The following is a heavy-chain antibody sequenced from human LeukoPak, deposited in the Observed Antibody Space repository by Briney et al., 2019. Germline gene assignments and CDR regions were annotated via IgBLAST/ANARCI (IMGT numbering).Heavy chain of an antibody. CDR1: GFTFSNAW. J-gene: IGHJ4*02. CDR3: TTGIAGATSFDY. V-gene: IGHV3-15*01. CDR2: IKSKTDGGTT. D-gene: IGHD1/OR15-1a*01. Sequence: PGGSLRLSCAASGFTFSNAWMSWVRQAPGKGLEWVGRIKSKTDGGTTDYAAPVKGGFTISRDDSKNTLYLQMSSLKTEDTAVYYCTTGIAGATSFDYWGQGTLVTVSS.